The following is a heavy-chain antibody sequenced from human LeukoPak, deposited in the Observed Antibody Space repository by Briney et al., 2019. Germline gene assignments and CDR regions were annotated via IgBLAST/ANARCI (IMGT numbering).Heavy chain of an antibody. D-gene: IGHD1-1*01. Sequence: PSQTLSLTCTVSGGSISSGDYYWSWIRQPPGKGLEWIGYIYYSGSTNYNPSLKSRVTISVDTSKNQFSLKLSSVTAADTAVYCCASRNWDHYFDYWGQGTLVTVSS. J-gene: IGHJ4*02. V-gene: IGHV4-30-4*01. CDR1: GGSISSGDYY. CDR2: IYYSGST. CDR3: ASRNWDHYFDY.